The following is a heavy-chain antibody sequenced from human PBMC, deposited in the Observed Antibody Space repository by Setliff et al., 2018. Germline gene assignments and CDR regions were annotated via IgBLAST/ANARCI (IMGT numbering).Heavy chain of an antibody. CDR3: AIPSSGNFYFDY. V-gene: IGHV1-18*01. Sequence: ASVKVSCKASGYTFTSYGTSWVRQAPGQGLEWMGWISAYNGNTNYAQRFQGRVTMTTDTSTSTAYMELRSLRSDDTAVYYCAIPSSGNFYFDYWGQGTRVTVSS. D-gene: IGHD1-26*01. J-gene: IGHJ4*02. CDR1: GYTFTSYG. CDR2: ISAYNGNT.